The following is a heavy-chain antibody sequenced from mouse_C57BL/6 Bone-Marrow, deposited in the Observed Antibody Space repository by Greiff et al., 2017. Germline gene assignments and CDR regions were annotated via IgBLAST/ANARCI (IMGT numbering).Heavy chain of an antibody. CDR1: GYTFTSYD. CDR2: IYPRDGST. CDR3: ARDYGSSDWYFDV. J-gene: IGHJ1*03. D-gene: IGHD1-1*01. V-gene: IGHV1-85*01. Sequence: QVQLQQSGPELVKPGASVKLSCKASGYTFTSYDINWVKQRPGQGLEWIGWIYPRDGSTKYNEKFKGKATLTVDTSSSTAYMGLHSLTSEDSAVYFGARDYGSSDWYFDVWGTGTTVTVSS.